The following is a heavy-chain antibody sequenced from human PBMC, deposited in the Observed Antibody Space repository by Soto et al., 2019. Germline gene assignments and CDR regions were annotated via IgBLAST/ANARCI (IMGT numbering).Heavy chain of an antibody. CDR3: ASIAAAGTVPTYGMDV. CDR1: GYSISSGYY. D-gene: IGHD6-13*01. CDR2: IYHSGST. Sequence: SETLSLTCAVSGYSISSGYYWGWIRQPPGKGLEWIGSIYHSGSTYYNPSLKSRVTISVDTSKNQFSLKLSSVTAADTAVYYCASIAAAGTVPTYGMDVWGQGTTVTVS. V-gene: IGHV4-38-2*01. J-gene: IGHJ6*02.